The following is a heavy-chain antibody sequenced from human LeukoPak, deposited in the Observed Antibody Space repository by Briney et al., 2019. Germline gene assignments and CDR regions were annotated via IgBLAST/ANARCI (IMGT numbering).Heavy chain of an antibody. V-gene: IGHV3-30*04. CDR1: GFTFSSYA. Sequence: PGRSLRLSCAASGFTFSSYAMHWVRQAPGKGLEWVAVISYDGSNKYYADSVKGRFTISRDNSKNTLYLQMNSLRAEDTAVYYCARNYDRSGYVGAFDIWGQGTMVTVPS. CDR2: ISYDGSNK. J-gene: IGHJ3*02. CDR3: ARNYDRSGYVGAFDI. D-gene: IGHD3-22*01.